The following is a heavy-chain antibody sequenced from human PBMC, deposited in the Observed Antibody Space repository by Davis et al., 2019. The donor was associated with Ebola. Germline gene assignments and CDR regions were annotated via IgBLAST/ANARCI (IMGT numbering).Heavy chain of an antibody. V-gene: IGHV3-74*01. CDR1: GFTLSAHW. D-gene: IGHD3-22*01. Sequence: GESLKTPCSASGFTLSAHWMHRVRQAPGKGLEWVSRISSDGSSTSYADSVRGRFTTSRDNSKNTLYLQMNSLGAEDTAVCYCAKALDYYDAKPDAFDIWGQGTMVSVSS. J-gene: IGHJ3*02. CDR3: AKALDYYDAKPDAFDI. CDR2: ISSDGSST.